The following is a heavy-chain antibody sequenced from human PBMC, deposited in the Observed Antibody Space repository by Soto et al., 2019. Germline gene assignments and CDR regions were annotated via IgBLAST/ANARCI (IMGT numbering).Heavy chain of an antibody. CDR3: ARKDYYGAGIYYFDH. Sequence: QVQLVQSGADLREPGASVKVSCKASGYTFTSYPVHWVRQAPGQRLQWMGWINAANGDTGYSQKFQGRVTFTRDTSASTLYMELSSLTSEDTAVYYCARKDYYGAGIYYFDHLGQGTLVTVSS. D-gene: IGHD3-10*01. J-gene: IGHJ4*02. CDR2: INAANGDT. V-gene: IGHV1-3*01. CDR1: GYTFTSYP.